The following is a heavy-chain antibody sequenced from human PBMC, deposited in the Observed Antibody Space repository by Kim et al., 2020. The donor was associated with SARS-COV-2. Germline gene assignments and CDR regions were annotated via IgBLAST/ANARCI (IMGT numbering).Heavy chain of an antibody. CDR1: GYSISRSNW. V-gene: IGHV4-28*01. CDR3: VKMISSGGCYYFDY. J-gene: IGHJ4*02. Sequence: SETLSLTCAVSGYSISRSNWWVWIRQPPGKELELIGYIYYSGSTYYNPSLKSRLTMSVDTSKNQFSLTLSYVTAVDTAVYYCVKMISSGGCYYFDYWVQG. CDR2: IYYSGST. D-gene: IGHD3-16*01.